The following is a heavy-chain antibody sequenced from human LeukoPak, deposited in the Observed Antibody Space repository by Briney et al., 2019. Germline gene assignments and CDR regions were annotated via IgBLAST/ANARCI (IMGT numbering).Heavy chain of an antibody. CDR2: ISAYNGNT. D-gene: IGHD3-22*01. J-gene: IGHJ4*02. Sequence: GASVKVSCKASGYTFTSYGISWVRQAPGQGLEWMGWISAYNGNTNYAQKLQGRVTMTTDTSTSTAYMELRSLRSDDTAVYYCARDQRDSSGYYYESTDYWGQGTLVTVYS. CDR1: GYTFTSYG. CDR3: ARDQRDSSGYYYESTDY. V-gene: IGHV1-18*01.